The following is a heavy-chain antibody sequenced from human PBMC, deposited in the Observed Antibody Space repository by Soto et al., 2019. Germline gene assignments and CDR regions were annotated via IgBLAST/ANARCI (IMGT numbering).Heavy chain of an antibody. CDR2: IYYSGTT. D-gene: IGHD2-8*01. CDR3: ARSLTLLYGWFDP. CDR1: GGSISSGGYY. Sequence: KSSETLSLTCTVSGGSISSGGYYWSWIRQPPGKGLEWIGFIYYSGTTYYNPSLKSRVTISVDTSKNQFSLKLTSVTAADTAVYYCARSLTLLYGWFDPWGQGSLVTVSS. V-gene: IGHV4-30-4*01. J-gene: IGHJ5*02.